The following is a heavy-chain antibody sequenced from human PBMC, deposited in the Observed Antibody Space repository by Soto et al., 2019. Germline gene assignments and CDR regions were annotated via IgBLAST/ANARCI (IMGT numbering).Heavy chain of an antibody. D-gene: IGHD4-17*01. CDR2: IYYSGST. Sequence: PSETLSLTCTVAGGSISSSIYYWGWIRQPPGKGLEWIGSIYYSGSTYYNLSLKSRVTISVDTSKNQFSLKLSSVTAADTAVYSCARRYGDYFDYWGQGTLVSVSS. CDR1: GGSISSSIYY. J-gene: IGHJ4*02. CDR3: ARRYGDYFDY. V-gene: IGHV4-39*01.